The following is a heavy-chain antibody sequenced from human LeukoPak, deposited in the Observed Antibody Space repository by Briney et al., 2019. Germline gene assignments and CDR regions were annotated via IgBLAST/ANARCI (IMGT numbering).Heavy chain of an antibody. CDR1: GFTFGDYA. D-gene: IGHD3-10*01. CDR2: IRSKAYGGTT. V-gene: IGHV3-49*04. Sequence: GGSLRLSCTASGFTFGDYAMSWVRQAPGKGLEWVGFIRSKAYGGTTEYAASVKGRFTISRDDSKSIAYLQMNSLKTEDTAVYYCTRFPGRMVRGVTDNWFDPWGQGTLVTVSS. CDR3: TRFPGRMVRGVTDNWFDP. J-gene: IGHJ5*02.